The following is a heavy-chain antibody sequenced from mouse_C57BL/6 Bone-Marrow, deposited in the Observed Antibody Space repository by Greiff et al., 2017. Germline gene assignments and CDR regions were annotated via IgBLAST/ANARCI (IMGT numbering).Heavy chain of an antibody. CDR2: ISYDGSN. V-gene: IGHV3-6*01. J-gene: IGHJ1*03. CDR1: GYSITSGYY. Sequence: EVQRVESGPGLVKPSQSLSLTCSVTGYSITSGYYWNWIRQFPGNKLEWMGYISYDGSNNYNPSLKNRISITRDTSKNQFFLKLNSVTTEDTATYYCARPDGSSYDWYFDVWGTGTTVTVSS. D-gene: IGHD1-1*01. CDR3: ARPDGSSYDWYFDV.